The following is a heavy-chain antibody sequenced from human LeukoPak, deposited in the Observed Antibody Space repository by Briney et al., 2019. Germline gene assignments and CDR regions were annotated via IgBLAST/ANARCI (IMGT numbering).Heavy chain of an antibody. V-gene: IGHV3-7*01. CDR1: GFTFTSYW. CDR3: ARDGLAAATLHWCFDL. J-gene: IGHJ2*01. Sequence: PGGSLRLSCAASGFTFTSYWMSWVRQAPGKGLEWVANIKQDGSEKYYVDSVKGRFTISRDNARNSLYLQMNSLRAEDTAVYYCARDGLAAATLHWCFDLWGRGTLVTVSS. D-gene: IGHD2-15*01. CDR2: IKQDGSEK.